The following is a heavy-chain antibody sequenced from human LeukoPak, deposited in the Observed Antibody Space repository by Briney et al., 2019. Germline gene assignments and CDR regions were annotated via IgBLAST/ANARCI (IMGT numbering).Heavy chain of an antibody. D-gene: IGHD1-26*01. CDR1: GFTFSSYG. CDR2: ISYDGSNK. V-gene: IGHV3-30*18. Sequence: GRSLRLSCAASGFTFSSYGIHWVRQAPGKGLGWVAVISYDGSNKYYADSVKGRFTISRDNSKNTLYLQMNSLRAEDTAVYYCAKVGATTVSSDYWGQGTLVTVSS. J-gene: IGHJ4*02. CDR3: AKVGATTVSSDY.